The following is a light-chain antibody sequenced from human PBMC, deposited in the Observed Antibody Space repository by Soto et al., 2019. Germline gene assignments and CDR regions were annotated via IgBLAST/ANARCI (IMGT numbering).Light chain of an antibody. J-gene: IGKJ1*01. CDR1: QSISSW. CDR3: QQYNSYST. V-gene: IGKV1-5*03. CDR2: KAS. Sequence: DIQMTQSPSTLSASVGDRVTITCRASQSISSWLAWYQQKPGKAPKLLIYKASSLDNGVPSRFSGSGSGTEFTITISSLQPDDFATYYCQQYNSYSTFGQGTKVEIK.